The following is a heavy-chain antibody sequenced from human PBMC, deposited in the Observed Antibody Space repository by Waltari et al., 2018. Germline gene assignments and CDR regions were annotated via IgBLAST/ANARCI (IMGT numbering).Heavy chain of an antibody. V-gene: IGHV5-10-1*01. CDR3: ARTSTRDFYYMDV. Sequence: EVQLVQSGAEVKKPGESLRISCEGSGHDFSTYGITWVRHMPGKGLEWMGRIDPSDSYTNYSPSFRGHVTISVDRSISTAYIQWSGLRASDTAIYYCARTSTRDFYYMDVWGKGTTVTVSS. CDR1: GHDFSTYG. CDR2: IDPSDSYT. J-gene: IGHJ6*03. D-gene: IGHD1-1*01.